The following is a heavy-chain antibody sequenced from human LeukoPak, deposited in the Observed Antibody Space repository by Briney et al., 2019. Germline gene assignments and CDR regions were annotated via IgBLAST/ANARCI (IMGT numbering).Heavy chain of an antibody. CDR1: GGSFSGYY. J-gene: IGHJ5*02. V-gene: IGHV4-34*01. CDR2: INHSGST. CDR3: ARGVNWFDP. Sequence: SETLSLTCAVYGGSFSGYYWSWIRQPPGKGLEWIGEINHSGSTNYNPSLKSRVTISVDTSKNQFSLKLSSVTAADTAVYYCARGVNWFDPWGQGALVTVSS.